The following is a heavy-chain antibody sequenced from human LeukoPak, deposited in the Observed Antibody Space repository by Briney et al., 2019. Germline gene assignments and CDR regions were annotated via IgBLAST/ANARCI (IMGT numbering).Heavy chain of an antibody. CDR3: ARGPSESGSYSASEYFQH. Sequence: PSQTLSLTCTVSGGSISSGGYYWSWIRQHPGKGLEWIGYIYYSGSTNYNPSLKSRVTISVDTSKNQFSLKLSSVTAADTAVYYCARGPSESGSYSASEYFQHWGQGTLVTVSS. J-gene: IGHJ1*01. V-gene: IGHV4-31*03. D-gene: IGHD1-26*01. CDR2: IYYSGST. CDR1: GGSISSGGYY.